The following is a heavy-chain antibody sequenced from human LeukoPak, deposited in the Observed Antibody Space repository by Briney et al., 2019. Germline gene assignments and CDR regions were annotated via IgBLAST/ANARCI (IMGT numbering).Heavy chain of an antibody. CDR2: IWYDGSNK. V-gene: IGHV3-33*06. Sequence: GGSLRLSCAASGFTFSSYGMHWVRQAPGKGLEWVAVIWYDGSNKYYADSVKGRFTISRGNSKNTLYLQMNSLRAEDTAVYYCAKEDDFWSGYSGYWGQGTLVTVSS. CDR3: AKEDDFWSGYSGY. J-gene: IGHJ4*02. CDR1: GFTFSSYG. D-gene: IGHD3-3*01.